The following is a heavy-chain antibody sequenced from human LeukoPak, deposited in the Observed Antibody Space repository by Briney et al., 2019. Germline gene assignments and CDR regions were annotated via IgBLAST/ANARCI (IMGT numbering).Heavy chain of an antibody. CDR1: GDSISSGDYY. CDR2: IYYSGST. Sequence: SETLSLTCTVSGDSISSGDYYWSWIRQPPGKGLEWIGYIYYSGSTYYNPSLKSRVTISVDTSKNQFSLKLSSVTAADTAVYYCARVKPTVTTALGSYYYYGMDVWGQGTTVTVSS. J-gene: IGHJ6*02. CDR3: ARVKPTVTTALGSYYYYGMDV. V-gene: IGHV4-30-4*01. D-gene: IGHD4-17*01.